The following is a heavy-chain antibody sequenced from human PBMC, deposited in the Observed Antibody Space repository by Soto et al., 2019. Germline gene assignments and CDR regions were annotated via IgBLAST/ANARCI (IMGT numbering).Heavy chain of an antibody. CDR3: ARDHCSSTSCYNGAQHNWFDP. J-gene: IGHJ5*02. D-gene: IGHD2-2*02. Sequence: ESGGGLVQPGGSLRLSCAASGFTFSSYEMNWVRQAPGKGLEWVSYISSSGSIIYYADSVKGRFTISRDNAKYSLYLQMNSLRAEDTAVYYCARDHCSSTSCYNGAQHNWFDPWGQGTLVTVSS. CDR1: GFTFSSYE. CDR2: ISSSGSII. V-gene: IGHV3-48*03.